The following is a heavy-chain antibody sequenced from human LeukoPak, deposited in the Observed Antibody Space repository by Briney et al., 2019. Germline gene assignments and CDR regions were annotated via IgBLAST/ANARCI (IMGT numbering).Heavy chain of an antibody. V-gene: IGHV6-1*01. CDR3: ARVSLEAGFNWFDP. CDR1: RDSVSSNSAA. Sequence: SQTLSLTCAISRDSVSSNSAAWNWIRQSPSRGLEWLGRTYYRSKWYNDYAVSVESRIIINPDTSKNQFSLQLNSVTPEDTAVYFCARVSLEAGFNWFDPWGQGTLVTVSS. CDR2: TYYRSKWYN. J-gene: IGHJ5*02. D-gene: IGHD6-19*01.